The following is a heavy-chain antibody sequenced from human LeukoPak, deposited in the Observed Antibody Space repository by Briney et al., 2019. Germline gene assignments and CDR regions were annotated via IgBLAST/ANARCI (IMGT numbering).Heavy chain of an antibody. CDR1: GFIFSNSA. V-gene: IGHV3-23*01. Sequence: GGSLRLSCAASGFIFSNSAMSWVRQAPGKGLEWFSAISGSGDSTYYADSVRGRFTISRDNSKNTLYLQMNSLRVEDTAVYYCAKGPQFDPWGQGTLVTVSS. J-gene: IGHJ5*02. CDR2: ISGSGDST. CDR3: AKGPQFDP.